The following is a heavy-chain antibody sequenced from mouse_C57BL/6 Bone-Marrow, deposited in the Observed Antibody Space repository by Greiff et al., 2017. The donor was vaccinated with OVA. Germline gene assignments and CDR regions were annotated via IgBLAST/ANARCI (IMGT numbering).Heavy chain of an antibody. J-gene: IGHJ2*01. CDR1: GYTFTSYW. V-gene: IGHV1-64*01. D-gene: IGHD1-1*02. CDR3: ARGGDRYYFDY. CDR2: IHPNSGST. Sequence: VQLQQPGAELVKPGASVKLSCKASGYTFTSYWMHWVKQRPGQGLEWIGMIHPNSGSTNYNEKFKSKATLTVDKSSSTAYMQLISLTSEDSAVYYCARGGDRYYFDYWGQGTTLTVSS.